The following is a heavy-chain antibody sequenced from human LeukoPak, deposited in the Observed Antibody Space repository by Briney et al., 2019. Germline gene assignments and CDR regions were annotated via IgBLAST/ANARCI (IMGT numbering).Heavy chain of an antibody. CDR3: ARVRRDSYGHSNYYYYMDV. CDR2: IKSKTDGGTT. CDR1: GFTFSNAW. J-gene: IGHJ6*03. V-gene: IGHV3-15*01. D-gene: IGHD5-18*01. Sequence: GGSLRLSCAASGFTFSNAWMSWVRQAPGKGLEWVGRIKSKTDGGTTDYAAPVKGRFTISRDNAKNSLYLQMNSLRAEDTAVYYCARVRRDSYGHSNYYYYMDVWGKGTTVTVSS.